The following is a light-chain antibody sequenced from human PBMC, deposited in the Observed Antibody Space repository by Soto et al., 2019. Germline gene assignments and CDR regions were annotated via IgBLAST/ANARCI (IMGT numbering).Light chain of an antibody. CDR2: GAS. V-gene: IGKV3-15*01. CDR3: QQYNNWPPGT. J-gene: IGKJ2*01. CDR1: QSVSSN. Sequence: EIVMTQSPATLSVSPGERATLSCRASQSVSSNLAWYQQKPGQAPRLLIYGASARATGIPARFSGSGSGTEFTLTISGLQSADFAIYYCQQYNNWPPGTFGQGTKLQIK.